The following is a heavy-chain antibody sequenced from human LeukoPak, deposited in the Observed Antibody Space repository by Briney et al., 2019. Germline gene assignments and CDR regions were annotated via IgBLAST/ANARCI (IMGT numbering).Heavy chain of an antibody. D-gene: IGHD3-10*01. CDR1: GGSISSGGYY. J-gene: IGHJ4*02. V-gene: IGHV4-31*03. CDR3: ARVDYGSGSYFDY. Sequence: SQTLSLTCTVSGGSISSGGYYWSWIRQHPGKGLEWIGYIFYIGSTYYNPSLKSRVTISVDTSKNQFSLKLTSVTAADTAVYYCARVDYGSGSYFDYWGQGTLVTVSS. CDR2: IFYIGST.